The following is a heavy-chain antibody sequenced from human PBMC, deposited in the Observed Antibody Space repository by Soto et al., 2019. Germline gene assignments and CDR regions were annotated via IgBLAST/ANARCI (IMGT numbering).Heavy chain of an antibody. CDR2: MNPGSGDT. CDR1: GYSFTNNY. CDR3: ARMETFGSLNWFDP. J-gene: IGHJ5*02. D-gene: IGHD3-16*01. V-gene: IGHV1-8*01. Sequence: ASVKVSCKASGYSFTNNYVSWVREATGQGLEWMGWMNPGSGDTGYAQKFQGRVTMTRDISIATAYMELSSLRSDDTAIYYCARMETFGSLNWFDPWGQGTLVTVSS.